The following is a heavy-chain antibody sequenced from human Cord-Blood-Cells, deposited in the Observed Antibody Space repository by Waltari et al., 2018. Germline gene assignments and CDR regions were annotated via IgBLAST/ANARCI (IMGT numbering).Heavy chain of an antibody. CDR2: INAGNGNT. D-gene: IGHD6-19*01. Sequence: QVQLVQSGAEVKKPGAPVKVSCKASGYTFTSYAMQWVRQAPGQRLEWMGWINAGNGNTKYSQKFQGRVTITRDTSASTAYMELSSLRSEDTAVYYCARERGTYSSGCFDYWGQGTLVTVSS. CDR3: ARERGTYSSGCFDY. J-gene: IGHJ4*02. V-gene: IGHV1-3*01. CDR1: GYTFTSYA.